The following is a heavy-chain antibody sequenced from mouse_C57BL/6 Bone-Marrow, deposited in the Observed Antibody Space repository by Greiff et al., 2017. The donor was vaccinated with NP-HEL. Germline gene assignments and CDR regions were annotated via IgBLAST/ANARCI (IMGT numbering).Heavy chain of an antibody. CDR2: ISSGGSYT. CDR3: ARQGGYDYGSSSWCAY. Sequence: EVKLVESGGDLVKPGGSLKLSCAASGFTFSSYGMSWVRQTPDKRLEWVATISSGGSYTYYPDSVKGRFTISRDNATNTLYLQMSSLKSEDTAMYYCARQGGYDYGSSSWCAYWGQGTLVTVSA. CDR1: GFTFSSYG. V-gene: IGHV5-6*01. J-gene: IGHJ3*01. D-gene: IGHD1-1*01.